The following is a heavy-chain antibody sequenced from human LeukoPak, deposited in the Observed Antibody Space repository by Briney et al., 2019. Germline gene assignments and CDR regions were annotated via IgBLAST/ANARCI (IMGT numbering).Heavy chain of an antibody. CDR2: INHSGST. D-gene: IGHD5-18*01. V-gene: IGHV4-34*01. Sequence: SETLSLTCAVYGGSFSGYYWSWIRQPPGKGLEWIGEINHSGSTNYNPSLKSRVTISVDTSKNQFSLKLSSVTAADTAVYYCARGKYRGYSYGPTGYYYYGMDVWGQGTMVTVSS. CDR3: ARGKYRGYSYGPTGYYYYGMDV. J-gene: IGHJ6*02. CDR1: GGSFSGYY.